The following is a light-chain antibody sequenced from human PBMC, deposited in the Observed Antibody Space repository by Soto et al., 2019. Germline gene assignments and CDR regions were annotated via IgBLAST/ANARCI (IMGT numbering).Light chain of an antibody. CDR1: NSDIGSSSD. CDR3: QSYDRSLSVVV. CDR2: GYN. V-gene: IGLV1-40*01. J-gene: IGLJ2*01. Sequence: QPVLTQPPSVSGAPGQRVTISCAGSNSDIGSSSDVHWYQQVPGTAPRLLISGYNNRPSGVPNRFSASKSGTSASLAITGLQAEDEADYYCQSYDRSLSVVVFGGGTKVTVL.